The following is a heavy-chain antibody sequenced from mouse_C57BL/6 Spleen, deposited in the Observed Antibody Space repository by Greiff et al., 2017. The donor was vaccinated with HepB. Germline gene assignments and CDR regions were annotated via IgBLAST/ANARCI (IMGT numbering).Heavy chain of an antibody. CDR2: ISSGGDYI. Sequence: EVKLVESGEGLVKPGGSLKLSCAASGFTFSSYAMSWVRQTPEKRLEWVAYISSGGDYIYYADTVKGRFTISRDSARNTLYLQMSRLKSEDTAMYYWTRDYYGSSHFAYWGQGTLVTVSA. V-gene: IGHV5-9-1*02. CDR1: GFTFSSYA. J-gene: IGHJ3*01. CDR3: TRDYYGSSHFAY. D-gene: IGHD1-1*01.